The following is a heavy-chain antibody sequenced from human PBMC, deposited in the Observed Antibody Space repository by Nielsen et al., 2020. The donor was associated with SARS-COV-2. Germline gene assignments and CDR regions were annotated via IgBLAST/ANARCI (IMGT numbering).Heavy chain of an antibody. Sequence: SETLSLTCTVSGGSMSGATHYWGWIRQPPGKGLEWIGSIYYSGSTYYNPSLKSRVTISVDTSKNQFSLKLSSVTAADTAVYYCARQGYYDSSGYYYVLIDYWGQGTLVTVSS. V-gene: IGHV4-39*01. CDR1: GGSMSGATHY. CDR3: ARQGYYDSSGYYYVLIDY. CDR2: IYYSGST. D-gene: IGHD3-22*01. J-gene: IGHJ4*02.